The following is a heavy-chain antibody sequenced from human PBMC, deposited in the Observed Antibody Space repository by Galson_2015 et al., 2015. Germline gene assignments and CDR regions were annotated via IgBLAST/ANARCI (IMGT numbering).Heavy chain of an antibody. D-gene: IGHD6-6*01. CDR2: ISYDGSNK. CDR3: AKGAPLHRYSSSELEFDY. CDR1: GFTFSSYG. V-gene: IGHV3-30*18. Sequence: SLRLSCAASGFTFSSYGMHWVRQAPGKGLEWVAVISYDGSNKYYADSVKGRFTISRDNSKNTLYLQMNSLRAEDTAVYYCAKGAPLHRYSSSELEFDYWGQGTLVTVSS. J-gene: IGHJ4*02.